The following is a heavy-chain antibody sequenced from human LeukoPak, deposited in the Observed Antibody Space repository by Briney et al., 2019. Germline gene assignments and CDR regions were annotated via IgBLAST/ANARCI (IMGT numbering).Heavy chain of an antibody. Sequence: PSETLSLTCTVSGGSISSYYWSWIRQPAGKGLEWIGRIYTSGSTNYNPSLKSRVTMSVDTSKNQFSLKLSSVTAADTAVYYCAREPLGYCSSTSCYYFDYWGQGTLVTVSS. V-gene: IGHV4-4*07. CDR1: GGSISSYY. J-gene: IGHJ4*02. CDR2: IYTSGST. D-gene: IGHD2-2*01. CDR3: AREPLGYCSSTSCYYFDY.